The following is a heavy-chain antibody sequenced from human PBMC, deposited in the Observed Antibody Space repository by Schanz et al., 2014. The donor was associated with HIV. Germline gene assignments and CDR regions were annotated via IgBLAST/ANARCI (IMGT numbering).Heavy chain of an antibody. V-gene: IGHV3-23*01. Sequence: EVQILESGGGLVQPGGSLRLSCVVSGLSFSTSMMNWVRQVPGKGLEWVSTITGSGANTYYTDSMRDGFTISRDNSKNTLYLQLNSLRAEDTAVYYCARETRSCGGDXXXLDYWGQGTLVTVSS. CDR1: GLSFSTSM. D-gene: IGHD2-21*02. CDR3: ARETRSCGGDXXXLDY. J-gene: IGHJ4*02. CDR2: ITGSGANT.